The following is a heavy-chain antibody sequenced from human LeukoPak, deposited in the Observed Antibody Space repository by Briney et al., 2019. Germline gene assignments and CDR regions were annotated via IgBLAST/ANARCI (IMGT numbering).Heavy chain of an antibody. CDR3: TSFRGGDFPPV. V-gene: IGHV3-74*01. CDR2: VNSDGTTT. CDR1: GFTFSSYW. Sequence: PGGSLRLSCAASGFTFSSYWMHWVRQAPGKGLFWVSRVNSDGTTTTYADSVRGRFTISRDNAKNTLYLQMNSLRAEDTAVYYCTSFRGGDFPPVWGQGTLVTVSS. J-gene: IGHJ4*02. D-gene: IGHD2/OR15-2a*01.